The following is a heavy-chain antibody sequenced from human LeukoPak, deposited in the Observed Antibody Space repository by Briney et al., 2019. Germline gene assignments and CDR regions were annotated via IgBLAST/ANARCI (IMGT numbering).Heavy chain of an antibody. CDR2: IYTSGST. D-gene: IGHD2-2*02. CDR1: GGSISSYY. CDR3: ARDRGCSSTSCYTSKNWFDP. J-gene: IGHJ5*02. V-gene: IGHV4-4*07. Sequence: PSETLSLTCTVSGGSISSYYWSWIRQPAGKGLEWIGRIYTSGSTNYNPSLKSRVTMSVDTSKNQFSLKLSPVTAADTAVYYRARDRGCSSTSCYTSKNWFDPWGQGTLVTVSS.